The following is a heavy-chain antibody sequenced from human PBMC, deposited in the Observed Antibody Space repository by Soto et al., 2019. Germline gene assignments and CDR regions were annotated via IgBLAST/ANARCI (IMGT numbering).Heavy chain of an antibody. CDR2: IYYSGST. Sequence: SETLSLTCTVSGGSISSYYWSWIRQPPGKGLEWIGYIYYSGSTNYNPSLKSRVTISVDTSKNQFSLKLSSVTAADTAVYYCARVKYGDYVLDYWGQGTLVTVSS. D-gene: IGHD4-17*01. V-gene: IGHV4-59*01. J-gene: IGHJ4*02. CDR3: ARVKYGDYVLDY. CDR1: GGSISSYY.